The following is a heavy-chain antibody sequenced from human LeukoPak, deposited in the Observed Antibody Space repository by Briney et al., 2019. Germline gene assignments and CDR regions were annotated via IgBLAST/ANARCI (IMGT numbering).Heavy chain of an antibody. CDR1: GGSISSYY. V-gene: IGHV4-59*01. J-gene: IGHJ5*02. CDR3: ARFHYYDSSGYFGANWLDP. D-gene: IGHD3-22*01. Sequence: SETLSLTCTVSGGSISSYYWSWIRQPPGKGLEWIGYIYYSGSTNYNPSLKSRVTISVDTSKNQFSLKLSSVTAADTAVYYCARFHYYDSSGYFGANWLDPWGQGTLVTVSS. CDR2: IYYSGST.